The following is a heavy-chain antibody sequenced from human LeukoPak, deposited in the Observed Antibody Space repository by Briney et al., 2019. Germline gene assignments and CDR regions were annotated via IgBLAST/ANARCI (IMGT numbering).Heavy chain of an antibody. CDR1: GGSISSGSYY. CDR3: ARETWVSSGFDY. Sequence: PSETLSLTCTVSGGSISSGSYYWSWIRQPAGKGLEWIGRIYTSGSTNYNPSLKSRVTISVDTSKNQFSLKLSSVTAADTAVYYCARETWVSSGFDYWGQGTLVTVSS. V-gene: IGHV4-61*02. CDR2: IYTSGST. J-gene: IGHJ4*02. D-gene: IGHD6-19*01.